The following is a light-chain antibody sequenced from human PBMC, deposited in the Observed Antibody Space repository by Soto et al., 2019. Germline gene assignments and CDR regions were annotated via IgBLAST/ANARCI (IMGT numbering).Light chain of an antibody. V-gene: IGLV2-14*01. CDR1: SSDVGGYNY. J-gene: IGLJ3*02. CDR2: DVS. Sequence: QSALTQPASVSGSPGQSITISCTGTSSDVGGYNYVSWYQQHPGKAPKLMIYDVSNRPSGVSNRFSGSKSGNTASLTISGLQAEDEAAYYCSSYTSSSTRGGGFGGGTKLTVL. CDR3: SSYTSSSTRGGG.